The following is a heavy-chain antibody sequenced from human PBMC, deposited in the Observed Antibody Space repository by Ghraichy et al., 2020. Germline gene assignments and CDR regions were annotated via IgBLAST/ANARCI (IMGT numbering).Heavy chain of an antibody. CDR3: TKEGSGTYYLDY. D-gene: IGHD3-10*01. CDR2: ISYDGSNK. V-gene: IGHV3-30*18. J-gene: IGHJ4*02. CDR1: GFTFSSYG. Sequence: GGSLRLSCAASGFTFSSYGMNWVRQAPGKGLEWVAVISYDGSNKYYADPVKGRFTIKRDNSNNTLYRQKNSLRDEDTAVYYCTKEGSGTYYLDYWSQGTLLTSTS.